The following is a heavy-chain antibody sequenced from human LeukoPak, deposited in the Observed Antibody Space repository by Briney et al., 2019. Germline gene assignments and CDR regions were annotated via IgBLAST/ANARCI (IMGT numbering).Heavy chain of an antibody. D-gene: IGHD5-12*01. V-gene: IGHV4-59*01. CDR1: GGSISSYY. J-gene: IGHJ4*02. CDR3: ARGDSGYDSVDY. Sequence: SETLSLTCTVSGGSISSYYWSWIRQPPGKGLEWIGYVYYSGSTNYNPSLKSRVTISVDTSKNQFPLKLSSVTAADTAVYYCARGDSGYDSVDYWGQGTLVTVSS. CDR2: VYYSGST.